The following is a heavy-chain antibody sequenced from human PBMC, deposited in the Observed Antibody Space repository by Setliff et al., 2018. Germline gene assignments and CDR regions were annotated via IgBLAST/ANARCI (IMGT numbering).Heavy chain of an antibody. D-gene: IGHD3-3*01. CDR3: RYWSGYYNNDY. CDR2: ISHSGST. CDR1: GGSFSTYY. Sequence: PSETLSLTCAVYGGSFSTYYWSWIRQPPGKGLEWIGEISHSGSTNYNPSLKSRLTISVDASTNQFSLKLYSVTAADTAVYYCRYWSGYYNNDYWGQGTLVTVS. J-gene: IGHJ4*02. V-gene: IGHV4-34*01.